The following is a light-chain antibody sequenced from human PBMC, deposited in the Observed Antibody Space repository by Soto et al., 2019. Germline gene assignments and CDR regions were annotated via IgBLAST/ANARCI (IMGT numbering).Light chain of an antibody. CDR3: QHYNSFSWT. J-gene: IGKJ1*01. CDR1: QSITIW. V-gene: IGKV1-5*01. CDR2: DAP. Sequence: DIQMTQSPSTLSASVGDRVTITCRASQSITIWLAWYQQKPGKAPKLLIFDAPNLESGVPSRFSGSGSGTEFTLTISSLQPDDFATYYCQHYNSFSWTFGQGTKVDIK.